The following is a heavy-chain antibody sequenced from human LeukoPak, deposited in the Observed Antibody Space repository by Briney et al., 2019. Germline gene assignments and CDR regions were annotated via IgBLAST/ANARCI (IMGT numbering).Heavy chain of an antibody. CDR1: GGSISSYY. V-gene: IGHV4-59*08. CDR3: ARHKVMITFGGVIVPSSLDY. Sequence: SETLSLTCTVSGGSISSYYWSWIRQPPGKGPEWIGYIYYSGSTNYNPSLKSRVTISVDTSKNQFSLKLSSVTAADTAVYYCARHKVMITFGGVIVPSSLDYWGQGTLVTVSS. CDR2: IYYSGST. D-gene: IGHD3-16*02. J-gene: IGHJ4*02.